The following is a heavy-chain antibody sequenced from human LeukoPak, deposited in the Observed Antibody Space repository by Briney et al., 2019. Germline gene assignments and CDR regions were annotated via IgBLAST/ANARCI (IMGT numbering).Heavy chain of an antibody. D-gene: IGHD3-22*01. V-gene: IGHV4-59*11. CDR2: IYYSGST. CDR3: ARCYYYDSSGHLFDP. Sequence: PSETLSLTCTVSGGSISSHYWSWIRQPPGKGLEWIGYIYYSGSTNYNPSLKSRVTISVDTSKNQFSLKLSSVTAADTAVYYCARCYYYDSSGHLFDPWGQGTLVTVSS. J-gene: IGHJ5*02. CDR1: GGSISSHY.